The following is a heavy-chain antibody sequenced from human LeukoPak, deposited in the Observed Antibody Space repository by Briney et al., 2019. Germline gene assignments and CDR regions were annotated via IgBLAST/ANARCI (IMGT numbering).Heavy chain of an antibody. CDR1: GFTFSNYY. V-gene: IGHV3-30*03. CDR2: ISDDGERK. Sequence: GGSLRLSCVASGFTFSNYYMHWVRQAPGKGLEWVAIISDDGERKFYADSVRGRITISRDTSKNTLYLQMNSLRAEDTAVYYCASRHCSGGGCYFAGADPFDYWGQGTLVTVSS. J-gene: IGHJ4*02. CDR3: ASRHCSGGGCYFAGADPFDY. D-gene: IGHD2-15*01.